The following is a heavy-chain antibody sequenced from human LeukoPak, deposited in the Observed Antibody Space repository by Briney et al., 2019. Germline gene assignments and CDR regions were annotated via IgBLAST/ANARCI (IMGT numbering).Heavy chain of an antibody. Sequence: SETLPLTCTVSDDSISSGNYYWSWVRQPPEKGLECIGYIFRSGSTYYTSYNPSLKIRLTISIDTSNNHFSLKLSSVTAADTAVYYCARIERYCSDGNCYSGHNWFDPWGQGTLVTVSS. CDR2: IFRSGST. D-gene: IGHD2-15*01. J-gene: IGHJ5*02. V-gene: IGHV4-30-4*01. CDR3: ARIERYCSDGNCYSGHNWFDP. CDR1: DDSISSGNYY.